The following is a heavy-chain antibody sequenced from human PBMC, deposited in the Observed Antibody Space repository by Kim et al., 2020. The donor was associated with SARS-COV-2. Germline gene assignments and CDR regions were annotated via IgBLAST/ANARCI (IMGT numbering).Heavy chain of an antibody. Sequence: QGRVTITADESTSTAYMELSSLRSEDTAVYYCAREKWRGYYYYYYGMDVWGQGTTVTVSS. V-gene: IGHV1-69*01. J-gene: IGHJ6*02. CDR3: AREKWRGYYYYYYGMDV. D-gene: IGHD3-10*01.